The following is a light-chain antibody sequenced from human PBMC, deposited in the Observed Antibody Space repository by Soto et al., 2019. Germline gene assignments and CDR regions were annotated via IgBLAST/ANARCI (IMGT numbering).Light chain of an antibody. CDR1: QSISNSY. CDR3: QQYGSSGT. V-gene: IGKV3-20*01. CDR2: GAS. Sequence: EVVLTQSPGTLSLSPGEEATLSCRTGQSISNSYLAWYQQKPGQAPRLLIYGASNRATGIPDRFSGSGSGTDFTLTISRLEPEDFAVYYCQQYGSSGTFGQGTKVDIK. J-gene: IGKJ1*01.